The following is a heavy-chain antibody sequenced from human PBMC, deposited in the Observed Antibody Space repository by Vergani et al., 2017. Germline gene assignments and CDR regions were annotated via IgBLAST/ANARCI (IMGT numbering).Heavy chain of an antibody. CDR3: AKDRPDAARWGSGSYQGGFDY. J-gene: IGHJ4*02. CDR2: IRYDGSNK. D-gene: IGHD1-26*01. V-gene: IGHV3-30*02. CDR1: GFTFSSYG. Sequence: QVQLVESVGGVVQPGGSLRLSCAASGFTFSSYGMHWVRQAPGTGLEWVAFIRYDGSNKYYADSVKGRFTISRDNSKNTLYLQMNSLRDEDTAVYYCAKDRPDAARWGSGSYQGGFDYWGQGTLVTVSS.